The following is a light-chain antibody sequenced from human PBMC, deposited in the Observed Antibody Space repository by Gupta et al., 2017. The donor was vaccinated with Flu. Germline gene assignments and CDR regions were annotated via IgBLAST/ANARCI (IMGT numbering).Light chain of an antibody. J-gene: IGKJ2*03. V-gene: IGKV3-20*01. Sequence: EIVLTQSPGTLSLSPGERATLSCRASQSVHSRYLAWYQQKPGQAPRLLIFGASNRATDIPDRFSGSGSETDFTLTISRLEPEDFAVYYCQQYATSPDSFGQGTKLE. CDR2: GAS. CDR1: QSVHSRY. CDR3: QQYATSPDS.